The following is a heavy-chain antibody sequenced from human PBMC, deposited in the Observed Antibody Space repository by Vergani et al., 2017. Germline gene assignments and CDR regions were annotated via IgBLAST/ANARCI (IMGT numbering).Heavy chain of an antibody. CDR1: GYTFTSYY. D-gene: IGHD2-2*01. V-gene: IGHV1-46*01. Sequence: QVQLVQSGAEVKKPGASVKVSCKASGYTFTSYYIHWVRQAPGQGLEWMGIITPSGCSTNYAQKFQGRVTITRDTSTRTVYLELSSLISEDTAVYYCTRGGRRVPATNNWFDPWGQGTLVTVSA. CDR2: ITPSGCST. CDR3: TRGGRRVPATNNWFDP. J-gene: IGHJ5*02.